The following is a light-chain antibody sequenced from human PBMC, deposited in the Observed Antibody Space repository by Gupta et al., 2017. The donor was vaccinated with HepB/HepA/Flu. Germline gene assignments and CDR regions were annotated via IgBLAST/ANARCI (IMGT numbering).Light chain of an antibody. CDR2: RAS. V-gene: IGKV1-5*03. Sequence: DIQMTQSPSTLSASVGDRVTITCRASQTISSWLALYQQRPGKAPKLLIQRASSLESGVPSRFSGSQSGTEFTLTINSLQPDDFATYYCQQYTTYSRTFGQGTKVEIK. J-gene: IGKJ1*01. CDR3: QQYTTYSRT. CDR1: QTISSW.